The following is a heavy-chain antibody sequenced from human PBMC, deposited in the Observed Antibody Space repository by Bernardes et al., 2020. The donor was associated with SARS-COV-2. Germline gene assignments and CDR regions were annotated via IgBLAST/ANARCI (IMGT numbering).Heavy chain of an antibody. V-gene: IGHV3-74*01. D-gene: IGHD2-2*01. Sequence: GSLRLSCEASGITFSSHWMHWVRQVPGKGLVWVSRIAGDGSGITYADSVKGRFTISRDNAKNTLYLQMNSLRAEDTAVYYCAGTSTTCCDYWGQGTLVTVSS. CDR1: GITFSSHW. J-gene: IGHJ4*02. CDR3: AGTSTTCCDY. CDR2: IAGDGSGI.